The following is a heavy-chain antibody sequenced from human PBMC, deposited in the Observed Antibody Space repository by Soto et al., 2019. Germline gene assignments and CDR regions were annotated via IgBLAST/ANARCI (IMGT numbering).Heavy chain of an antibody. D-gene: IGHD6-19*01. CDR1: GGSINTHY. Sequence: QVQLQESGPGLVKPSETLSLTCTVSGGSINTHYWSWIRQTPGKALEWIVYIYYRGSPNYNPSLKSRVTISQDTSKNQLSLRLGSVTAADTAVYYCARGSVDQFWYVDLWGRGTLVTVSS. J-gene: IGHJ2*01. CDR3: ARGSVDQFWYVDL. V-gene: IGHV4-59*11. CDR2: IYYRGSP.